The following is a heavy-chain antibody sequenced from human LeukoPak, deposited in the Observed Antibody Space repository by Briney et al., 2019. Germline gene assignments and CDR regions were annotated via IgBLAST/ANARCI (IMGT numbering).Heavy chain of an antibody. CDR3: ATCIIMVRGVIQYWYFNL. V-gene: IGHV4-38-2*01. Sequence: PSEALSLTCVVSGYSISSGYYWGWIPQPPGKGLEWIGSIYQSGSTYYNPSLRSRVTIAVNTSKSRFSQKLSSVTAADTDVYYCATCIIMVRGVIQYWYFNLWGGGTLVTVSS. CDR1: GYSISSGYY. CDR2: IYQSGST. J-gene: IGHJ2*01. D-gene: IGHD3-10*01.